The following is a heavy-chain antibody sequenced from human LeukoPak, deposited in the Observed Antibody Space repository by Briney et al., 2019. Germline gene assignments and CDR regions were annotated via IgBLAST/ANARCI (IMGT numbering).Heavy chain of an antibody. CDR2: IYTGGST. CDR1: GFTVSSNY. V-gene: IGHV3-53*01. CDR3: ARAYCSGGSCYPYYFDY. J-gene: IGHJ4*02. Sequence: GGSLRLSCAASGFTVSSNYMSRVRQAPGKGLEWVSVIYTGGSTYYADSVKGRFTISRDDSKNTLYLQMNSPRAEDTAVYYCARAYCSGGSCYPYYFDYWGQGNLVTVSS. D-gene: IGHD2-15*01.